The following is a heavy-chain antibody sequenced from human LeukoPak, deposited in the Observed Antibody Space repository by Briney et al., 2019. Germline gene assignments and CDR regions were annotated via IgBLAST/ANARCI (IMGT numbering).Heavy chain of an antibody. J-gene: IGHJ6*02. Sequence: SETLSLTCTVSGGSISSYYWSWIRQPPGKGLEWIGYIYYSGNTNYNPSLKSRVTISVDTSKNQFSLKLSSVTTADTAVYYCARHYDYYDSSGYYSYYYGMDVWGQGTTVTVSS. V-gene: IGHV4-59*08. CDR2: IYYSGNT. CDR1: GGSISSYY. CDR3: ARHYDYYDSSGYYSYYYGMDV. D-gene: IGHD3-22*01.